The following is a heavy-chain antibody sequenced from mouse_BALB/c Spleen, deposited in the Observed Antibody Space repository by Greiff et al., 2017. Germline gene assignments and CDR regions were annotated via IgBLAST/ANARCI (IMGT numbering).Heavy chain of an antibody. V-gene: IGHV14-3*02. D-gene: IGHD1-1*01. CDR1: GFNIKDTY. CDR3: ARWDYYGPLAY. J-gene: IGHJ3*01. Sequence: VQLQQSGAELVKPGASVKLSCTASGFNIKDTYMHWVKQRPEQGLEWIGRIDPANGNTKYDPKFQGKATIQADTSSNTAYLQLSSLTSEDTAVYYCARWDYYGPLAYWGQGTLVTVSA. CDR2: IDPANGNT.